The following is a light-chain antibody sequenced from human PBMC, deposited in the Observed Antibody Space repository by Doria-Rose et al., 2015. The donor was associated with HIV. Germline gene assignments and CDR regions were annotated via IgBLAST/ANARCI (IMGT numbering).Light chain of an antibody. Sequence: DIRVTQSPSSLSASIGDRVTITCRASQTVSTYLNWFQQEPGKAPKLLIYAASRLQSGVPSRFSGSGSGTDFTLTISGLQPGDFATYYCQQTYSSPTWTVGQGTKGEMK. V-gene: IGKV1-39*01. J-gene: IGKJ1*01. CDR1: QTVSTY. CDR3: QQTYSSPTWT. CDR2: AAS.